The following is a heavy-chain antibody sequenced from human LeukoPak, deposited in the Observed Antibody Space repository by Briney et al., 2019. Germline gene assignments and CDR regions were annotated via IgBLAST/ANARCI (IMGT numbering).Heavy chain of an antibody. CDR2: ISYTGST. CDR1: GGSISSYY. Sequence: TSETLSLTCTVSGGSISSYYWSWIRQPPGKGLEWVGYISYTGSTNYNPSLKSRVTVSIDTSNNQFSLKLSSVSAADTAVYYCAGCYSSSLAFDSWGQGILVTVYS. J-gene: IGHJ4*02. V-gene: IGHV4-59*01. CDR3: AGCYSSSLAFDS. D-gene: IGHD6-13*01.